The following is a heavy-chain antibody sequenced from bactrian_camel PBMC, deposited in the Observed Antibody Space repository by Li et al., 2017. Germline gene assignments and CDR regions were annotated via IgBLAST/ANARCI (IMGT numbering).Heavy chain of an antibody. D-gene: IGHD2*01. Sequence: QLVESGGGRAQPGGSLTLSCAASGFTFSNNWMHWVRQAPGKGLEWVSGISSGGGNTYYADSVKGRFTISRDNAKNTLYLQSNSLKPEDTAMYYCAAVYYSGNYPPTQPDWGCWGQGTQVTVS. CDR2: ISSGGGNT. J-gene: IGHJ4*01. CDR1: GFTFSNNW. CDR3: AAVYYSGNYPPTQPDWGC. V-gene: IGHV3S25*01.